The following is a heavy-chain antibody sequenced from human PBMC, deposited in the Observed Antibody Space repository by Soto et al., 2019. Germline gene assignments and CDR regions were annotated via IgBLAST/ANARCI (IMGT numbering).Heavy chain of an antibody. CDR3: ARTPSPRSMITFGGVIGEDY. CDR1: GYTFTSYY. CDR2: INPSGGST. Sequence: ASVKVSCTASGYTFTSYYMHWVRQAPGQGLEWMGIINPSGGSTSYAQKFQGRVTMTRDTSTSTVYMELSSLRSEDTAVYYCARTPSPRSMITFGGVIGEDYWGQGTLVTVSS. D-gene: IGHD3-16*02. V-gene: IGHV1-46*03. J-gene: IGHJ4*02.